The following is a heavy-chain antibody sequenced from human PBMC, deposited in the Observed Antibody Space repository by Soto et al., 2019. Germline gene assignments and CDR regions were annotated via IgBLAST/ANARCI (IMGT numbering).Heavy chain of an antibody. D-gene: IGHD3-22*01. CDR1: GFTFRTYA. Sequence: GGSLRLSCAASGFTFRTYAMHWVRQAPGKGLQWVAVISYDGTNKYYTDSVKGRFTISRDNSQNTLYLQMNRLRAEDTALYYCARAHYYDSSGYYSPSGYYFDDWGQGTLVTVSS. V-gene: IGHV3-30-3*01. CDR2: ISYDGTNK. CDR3: ARAHYYDSSGYYSPSGYYFDD. J-gene: IGHJ4*02.